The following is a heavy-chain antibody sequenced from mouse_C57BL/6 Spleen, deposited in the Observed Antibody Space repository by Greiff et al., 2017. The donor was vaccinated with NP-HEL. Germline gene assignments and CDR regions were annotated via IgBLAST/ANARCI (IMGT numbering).Heavy chain of an antibody. J-gene: IGHJ3*01. CDR1: GYTFTSYW. CDR3: AREDGNYRFAY. V-gene: IGHV1-64*01. Sequence: QVQLQQPGAELVKPGASVKLSCKASGYTFTSYWMHWVKQRPGQGLEWIGMIHPNSGSTNYNEKFKSKATLTVDKSSSTAYMQLSSLTSEDSAVYYCAREDGNYRFAYWGKGTLVTVSA. CDR2: IHPNSGST. D-gene: IGHD2-1*01.